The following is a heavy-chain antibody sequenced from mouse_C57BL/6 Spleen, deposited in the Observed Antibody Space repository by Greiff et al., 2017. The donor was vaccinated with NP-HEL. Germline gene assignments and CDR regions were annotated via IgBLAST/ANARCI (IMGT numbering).Heavy chain of an antibody. CDR3: ARVEGDYYGSSSY. CDR2: INPGSGGT. Sequence: QVQLQQSGAELVRPGTSVKVSCKASGYAFTNYLIEWVKQRPGQGLEWIGVINPGSGGTNYNEKFKGKATLTADKSSSTAYMQLSSLTSEDSAVYFCARVEGDYYGSSSYWGQGTTLTVSS. V-gene: IGHV1-54*01. CDR1: GYAFTNYL. J-gene: IGHJ2*01. D-gene: IGHD1-1*01.